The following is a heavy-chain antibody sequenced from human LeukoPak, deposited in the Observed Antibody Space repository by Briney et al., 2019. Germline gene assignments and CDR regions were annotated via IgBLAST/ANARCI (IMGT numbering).Heavy chain of an antibody. V-gene: IGHV3-23*01. CDR2: ISAGKGNT. Sequence: GGSLRLSCAASAFTLSTYAMSWVRQAPGKGLEWVSGISAGKGNTYYADSVKGRFTISRDDAKNTLFLQMNSLRVEDTAVYYCATTGSGSYYDYWGQGTLVTVSS. D-gene: IGHD1-26*01. CDR1: AFTLSTYA. CDR3: ATTGSGSYYDY. J-gene: IGHJ4*02.